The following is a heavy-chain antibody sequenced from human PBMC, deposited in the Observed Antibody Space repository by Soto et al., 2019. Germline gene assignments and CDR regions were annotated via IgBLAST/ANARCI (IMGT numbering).Heavy chain of an antibody. J-gene: IGHJ6*04. CDR2: IDPSGTT. CDR3: ASLGRNYYNGMAV. CDR1: GASIRTYF. Sequence: QVQLQESGPGLVKPSETLSLTCTVSGASIRTYFWTWIRQSAGEGLEWLGRIDPSGTTTSNPTLKRRLTMSLDTSPNQFSLTLTSVTAGGSAVYFCASLGRNYYNGMAVWGKGTTVIVSS. V-gene: IGHV4-4*07.